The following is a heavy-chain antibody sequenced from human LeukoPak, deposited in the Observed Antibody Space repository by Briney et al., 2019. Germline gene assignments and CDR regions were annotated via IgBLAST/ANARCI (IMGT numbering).Heavy chain of an antibody. CDR1: GGSISSGSYY. D-gene: IGHD3-22*01. CDR2: IYTSGST. Sequence: SQTLSLTCTVSGGSISSGSYYWSWIRQPAGKGLEWIGRIYTSGSTSYNPSLKSRVTISVDTSKNQFSLRLSSVTAADTAVYYCARAHYDSSGYYYDYYWGQGTLVTVSS. V-gene: IGHV4-61*02. J-gene: IGHJ4*02. CDR3: ARAHYDSSGYYYDYY.